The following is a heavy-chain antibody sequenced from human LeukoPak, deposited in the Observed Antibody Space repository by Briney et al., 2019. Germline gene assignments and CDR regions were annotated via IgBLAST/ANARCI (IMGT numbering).Heavy chain of an antibody. CDR3: ASGKVNHLGALDY. J-gene: IGHJ4*02. V-gene: IGHV3-23*01. D-gene: IGHD1-26*01. CDR1: GFAFSSYA. CDR2: VNAPGVET. Sequence: GGSLRLSCAASGFAFSSYAMSWVRQTPGKGLEWVSTVNAPGVETYYADSVKGRFIISRDNSKNTFYPEMDSLRADDTAIYYCASGKVNHLGALDYWGQGTLVTVSS.